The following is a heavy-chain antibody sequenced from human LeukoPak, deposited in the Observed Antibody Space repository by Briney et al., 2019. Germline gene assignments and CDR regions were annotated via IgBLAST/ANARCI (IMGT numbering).Heavy chain of an antibody. CDR1: GGSFSGYY. D-gene: IGHD3-16*02. J-gene: IGHJ4*02. Sequence: SETLSLTCAVYGGSFSGYYWSGLRQPTGKGLEWIGEINQSGSTNYNPSLKSRVTISVDTSKNQFSLKQSSVTAAETAVYYCARARRYYDYVWGSYRFDYWGQGTLVTVSS. CDR3: ARARRYYDYVWGSYRFDY. CDR2: INQSGST. V-gene: IGHV4-34*01.